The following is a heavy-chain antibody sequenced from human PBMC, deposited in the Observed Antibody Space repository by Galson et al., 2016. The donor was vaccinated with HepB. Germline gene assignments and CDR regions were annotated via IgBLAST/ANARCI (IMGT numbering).Heavy chain of an antibody. Sequence: CAISGDSVSSNTASWNWIRQSPSRGLEWLGRTYYRSRWYNDYGESIRGRLTINADISKNQVSLQLISVTPEDTAVYYCVRTSDGSSGDFDFWGQGTLVTVSS. V-gene: IGHV6-1*01. CDR3: VRTSDGSSGDFDF. J-gene: IGHJ4*02. CDR2: TYYRSRWYN. CDR1: GDSVSSNTAS. D-gene: IGHD6-6*01.